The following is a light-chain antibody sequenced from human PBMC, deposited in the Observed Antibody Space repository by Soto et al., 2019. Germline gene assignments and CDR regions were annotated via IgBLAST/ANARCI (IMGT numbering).Light chain of an antibody. Sequence: SALTQPPSASGSPGQSVTISCTGTSSDVGGYNCVSWYQQHPGKAHKLMIYEVSKRPSGVPDRFSGSKSGNTASLTVSGLQAEDEADYYCSSYAGSNIPVVFGGGTKVTVL. CDR1: SSDVGGYNC. CDR2: EVS. CDR3: SSYAGSNIPVV. J-gene: IGLJ2*01. V-gene: IGLV2-8*01.